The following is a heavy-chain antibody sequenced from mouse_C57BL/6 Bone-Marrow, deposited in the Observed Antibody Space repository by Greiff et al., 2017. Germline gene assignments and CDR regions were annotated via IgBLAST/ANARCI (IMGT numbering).Heavy chain of an antibody. V-gene: IGHV1-9*01. CDR1: GYTFTGYW. CDR3: ARSTTVMAGDAMDY. Sequence: QVQLKQSGAELMKPGASVKLSCKATGYTFTGYWIEWVKQRPGHGLEWIGEILPGSGSTNYNEKFKGKATFTADTSSNTAYMQLSSLTTEDSAIYYCARSTTVMAGDAMDYWGQGTSVTVSS. J-gene: IGHJ4*01. D-gene: IGHD1-1*01. CDR2: ILPGSGST.